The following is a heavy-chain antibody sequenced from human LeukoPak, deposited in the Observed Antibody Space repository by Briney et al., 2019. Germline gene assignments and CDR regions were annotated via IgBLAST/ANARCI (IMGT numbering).Heavy chain of an antibody. CDR1: VYTFTDYF. V-gene: IGHV1-2*02. D-gene: IGHD4-17*01. CDR2: ISPNSGDT. Sequence: GASVKVSCKASVYTFTDYFMHWVRQAPGQGLEWMGWISPNSGDTHYAQRFQGRVTMTRDTSVSTAHMELSSLRSDDTAVYYCARNYGHNSKYFDFWGQGTLVTVSS. CDR3: ARNYGHNSKYFDF. J-gene: IGHJ4*02.